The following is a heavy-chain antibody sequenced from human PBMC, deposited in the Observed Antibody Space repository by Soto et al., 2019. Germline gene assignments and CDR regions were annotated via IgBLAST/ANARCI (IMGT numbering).Heavy chain of an antibody. CDR1: GGSLGGFY. J-gene: IGHJ4*02. V-gene: IGHV4-34*01. D-gene: IGHD3-3*01. CDR2: INHSGST. Sequence: SETLSLTCAVYGGSLGGFYWSWIRQPPGKGLEWIGEINHSGSTNYNPSLKSRVTISVDTSKNQFSLKLSSVTAADTAVYYCARDSGDFWSGYSIDYWGQGTLVTVSS. CDR3: ARDSGDFWSGYSIDY.